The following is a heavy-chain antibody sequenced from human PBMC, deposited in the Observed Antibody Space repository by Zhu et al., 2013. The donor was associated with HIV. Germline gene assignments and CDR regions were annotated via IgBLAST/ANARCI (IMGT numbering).Heavy chain of an antibody. CDR2: ISAYNGKT. D-gene: IGHD3-22*01. CDR1: GYMFVNYG. J-gene: IGHJ1*01. V-gene: IGHV1-18*01. Sequence: RLVQSGAEVKKPGASMKVSCRASGYMFVNYGISWVRQAPGQGLEWMGWISAYNGKTTFAQKFRDRVTLTTDRPTGTAYMEVRSLTSDDTAVYYXARDRVDSRGYSFAFSAHPSSLWGQGTLVTVSS. CDR3: ARDRVDSRGYSFAFSAHPSSL.